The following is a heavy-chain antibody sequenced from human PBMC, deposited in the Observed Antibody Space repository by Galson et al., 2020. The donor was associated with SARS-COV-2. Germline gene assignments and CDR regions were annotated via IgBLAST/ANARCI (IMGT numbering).Heavy chain of an antibody. CDR1: GFTFSTYT. CDR2: ISYDGSYE. CDR3: ARDEGDDKPSGEVYFDL. D-gene: IGHD3-22*01. Sequence: GESLKISCAASGFTFSTYTMHWVRQAPGKGLEWVTLISYDGSYEYYADSVKGRFTISRDNSKNTLFLQMNSLRAEDTAVYYCARDEGDDKPSGEVYFDLWGRGTLVTVSS. J-gene: IGHJ2*01. V-gene: IGHV3-30*01.